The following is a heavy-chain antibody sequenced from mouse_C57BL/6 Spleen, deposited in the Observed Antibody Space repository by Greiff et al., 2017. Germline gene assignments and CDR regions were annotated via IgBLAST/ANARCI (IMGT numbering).Heavy chain of an antibody. V-gene: IGHV5-6*01. J-gene: IGHJ1*03. CDR1: GFTFSSYG. CDR3: ARQSSYGYFDV. D-gene: IGHD1-1*01. CDR2: ISSGGSYT. Sequence: EVQLVESGGDLVKPGGSLKLSCAASGFTFSSYGMSWVCQTPDKRLEWVATISSGGSYTYYPDSVKGRFTISRDNAKNTLYLQMSSLKSEDTAMYYCARQSSYGYFDVWGTGTTVTVSS.